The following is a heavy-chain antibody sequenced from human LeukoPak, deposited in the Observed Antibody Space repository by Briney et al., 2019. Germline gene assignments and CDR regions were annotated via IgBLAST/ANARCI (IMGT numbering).Heavy chain of an antibody. CDR2: IIPIFGTA. Sequence: SVNVSFKASGGTFISYAISWVRQAPGQGLEWMGGIIPIFGTANYPQKFQGRVTLTADESTSTAYMELSSLRSEDTAVYYCARQAQLEPRPFPFDPWGQGTLVTVSS. V-gene: IGHV1-69*13. CDR3: ARQAQLEPRPFPFDP. CDR1: GGTFISYA. D-gene: IGHD1-1*01. J-gene: IGHJ5*02.